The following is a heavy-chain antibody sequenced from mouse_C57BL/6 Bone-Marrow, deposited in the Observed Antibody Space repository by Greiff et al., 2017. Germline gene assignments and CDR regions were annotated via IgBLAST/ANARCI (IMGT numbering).Heavy chain of an antibody. CDR3: ARGKLGRYYAMDY. V-gene: IGHV5-4*01. CDR2: ISDGGSYT. Sequence: EVQGVESGGGLVKPGGSLKLSCAASGFTFSSYAMSWVRQTPEKRLEWVATISDGGSYTYYPDNVKGRFTISRDNAKNNLYLQMSHLKSEDTAMYYCARGKLGRYYAMDYWGQGTSVTVSS. J-gene: IGHJ4*01. D-gene: IGHD4-1*01. CDR1: GFTFSSYA.